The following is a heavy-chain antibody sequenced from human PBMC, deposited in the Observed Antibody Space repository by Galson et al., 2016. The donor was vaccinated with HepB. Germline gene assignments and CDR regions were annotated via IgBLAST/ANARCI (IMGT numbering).Heavy chain of an antibody. J-gene: IGHJ4*02. CDR2: ILSKAHGGTT. V-gene: IGHV3-15*01. Sequence: SLRLSCAASGFTFSDVWMMWVRQAPGKGLEWVGRILSKAHGGTTHYAAPVKGRITISRDDSENTLYLQMNSLKIEDTAIYYCTISDFSDYWGQGTLVTVSS. D-gene: IGHD4-11*01. CDR3: TISDFSDY. CDR1: GFTFSDVW.